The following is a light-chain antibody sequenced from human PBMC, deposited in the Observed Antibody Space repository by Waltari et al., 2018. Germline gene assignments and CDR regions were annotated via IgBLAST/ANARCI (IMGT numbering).Light chain of an antibody. CDR2: QDT. Sequence: SSELTQPTSVSVSPGQTASITCAGDLLVNTYASWYPQKPGQSTLLVIHQDTKRPSEIPERFSGSKSANAATLTITGTQAMDEADYYCQALGTGAWVFGGGTKLTVL. CDR3: QALGTGAWV. V-gene: IGLV3-1*01. J-gene: IGLJ3*02. CDR1: LLVNTY.